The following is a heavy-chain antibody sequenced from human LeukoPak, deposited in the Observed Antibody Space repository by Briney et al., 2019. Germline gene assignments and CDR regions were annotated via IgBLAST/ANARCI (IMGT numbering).Heavy chain of an antibody. CDR1: GFTFSSYS. CDR2: ISSSSSYI. CDR3: ARGRGYSYGYDY. V-gene: IGHV3-21*01. J-gene: IGHJ4*02. D-gene: IGHD5-18*01. Sequence: GGSLRLSCAASGFTFSSYSMNWVRHAPGQGQEWVSSISSSSSYIYYSDSVKGRFTISRDNAKNSLYLQMNSLRAEDTAVYYCARGRGYSYGYDYWGQGTLVTVSS.